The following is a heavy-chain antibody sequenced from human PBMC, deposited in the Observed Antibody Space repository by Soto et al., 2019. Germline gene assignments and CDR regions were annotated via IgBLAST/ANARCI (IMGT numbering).Heavy chain of an antibody. Sequence: KPSETLSLTCAVSGYSITSGYYWGWIRQPPGKGLEWIGSIYHSGSTYYNPSLKSRVTISVDTSKNHFSLKVTSVTAADTALYYCARTGITIFGLVRDYGMDVWGQGTTVTVSS. J-gene: IGHJ6*02. D-gene: IGHD3-3*01. V-gene: IGHV4-38-2*01. CDR1: GYSITSGYY. CDR3: ARTGITIFGLVRDYGMDV. CDR2: IYHSGST.